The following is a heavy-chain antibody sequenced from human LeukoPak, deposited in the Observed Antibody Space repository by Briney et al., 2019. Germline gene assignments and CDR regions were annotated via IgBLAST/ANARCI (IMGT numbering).Heavy chain of an antibody. D-gene: IGHD2-15*01. CDR2: ISGSGGSS. V-gene: IGHV3-23*01. CDR3: AKGSRPYYYYYGMDV. J-gene: IGHJ6*02. Sequence: GGSLRLSCEASGLTFRSYAMSWAGKAPGKGLEWVSAISGSGGSSYYADSVKGRFTISRDNSKNTLYLQMNSLRAEDTAVYYCAKGSRPYYYYYGMDVWGQGTTVTVSS. CDR1: GLTFRSYA.